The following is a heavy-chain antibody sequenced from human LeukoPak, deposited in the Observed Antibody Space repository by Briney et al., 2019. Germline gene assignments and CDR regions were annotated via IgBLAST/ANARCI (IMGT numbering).Heavy chain of an antibody. CDR1: GGSFSGYY. D-gene: IGHD2/OR15-2a*01. V-gene: IGHV4-34*01. J-gene: IGHJ6*02. Sequence: SETLSLTCAVYGGSFSGYYWSWIRQPPGKGLEWIGEINHSGSTNYNPSLKSRVTISVDTSKNQFSLQLNSVTPEDTAVYYCARASNNHYFHRYGLDVWGQGTAVTVSS. CDR2: INHSGST. CDR3: ARASNNHYFHRYGLDV.